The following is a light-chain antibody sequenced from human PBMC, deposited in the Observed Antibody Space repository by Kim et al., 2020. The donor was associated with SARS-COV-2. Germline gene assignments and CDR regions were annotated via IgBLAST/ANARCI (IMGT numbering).Light chain of an antibody. CDR1: SSDVGGYNY. Sequence: QSALTQPASVSGSPGQSITISCTGTSSDVGGYNYVSWYQQHPGKDPKLMIYDVSNRPSGVSNRFSGSKSGNTASPTISGLQAEDEADYYCSSYTSSSTLYVFGTGTKVTVL. CDR2: DVS. CDR3: SSYTSSSTLYV. J-gene: IGLJ1*01. V-gene: IGLV2-14*03.